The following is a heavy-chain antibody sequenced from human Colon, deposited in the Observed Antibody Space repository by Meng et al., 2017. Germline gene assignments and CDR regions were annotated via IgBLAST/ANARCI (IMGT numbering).Heavy chain of an antibody. Sequence: QVQLVQSGAEVKKPGASGKVSCKTSGYTFTGYFIHWVRQAPGQGLEWMGRINPNSGDTKYAQKFQGRLSMTRDTSINTAYMELSRLRSDDTAVYYCSLFPSTPDWFDPWGQGTLVTVS. D-gene: IGHD1-1*01. V-gene: IGHV1-2*06. CDR2: INPNSGDT. CDR1: GYTFTGYF. J-gene: IGHJ5*02. CDR3: SLFPSTPDWFDP.